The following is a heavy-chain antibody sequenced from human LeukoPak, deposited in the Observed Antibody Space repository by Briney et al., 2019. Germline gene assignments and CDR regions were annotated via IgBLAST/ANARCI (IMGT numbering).Heavy chain of an antibody. CDR1: GGSFSGYY. V-gene: IGHV4-34*01. D-gene: IGHD3-22*01. Sequence: SETLSLTCAVYGGSFSGYYWSWIRQPPGKGLEWIGEINHSGSTNYNPSLKSRVTISVDTSKNQFSLTLNSLTVADTAVYYCARVASGYYPALDYWGLGTLVTVSS. CDR3: ARVASGYYPALDY. CDR2: INHSGST. J-gene: IGHJ4*02.